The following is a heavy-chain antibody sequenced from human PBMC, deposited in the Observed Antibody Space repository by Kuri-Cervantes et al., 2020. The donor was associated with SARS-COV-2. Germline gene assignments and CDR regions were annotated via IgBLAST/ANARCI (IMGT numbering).Heavy chain of an antibody. D-gene: IGHD3-16*02. CDR3: ARDPLGFTFGGVIVGAFDI. V-gene: IGHV4-4*07. CDR1: GGSISSYY. Sequence: GSLRLSCTVSGGSISSYYWSWIRQPAGKGLEWIGRIYTSGSPNYIPSLKSRVTMSVDTSKNQFSLKLSSVTAADTAVYYCARDPLGFTFGGVIVGAFDIWGQGTMVTVSS. J-gene: IGHJ3*02. CDR2: IYTSGSP.